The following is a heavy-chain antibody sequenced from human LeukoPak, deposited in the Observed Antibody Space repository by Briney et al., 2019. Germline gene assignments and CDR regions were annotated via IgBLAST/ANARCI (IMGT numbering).Heavy chain of an antibody. CDR3: AREGTGYDILTGYYWGYYMDV. J-gene: IGHJ6*03. CDR1: GGSISSGSYY. V-gene: IGHV4-61*02. D-gene: IGHD3-9*01. CDR2: IYTSGST. Sequence: SQTLSLTCTVSGGSISSGSYYWSWIRQPAGKGLEWIGRIYTSGSTNYNPSLKSRVTISVDTSKNQFSLKLSSVTAADTAVYYCAREGTGYDILTGYYWGYYMDVWGKGTTVTISS.